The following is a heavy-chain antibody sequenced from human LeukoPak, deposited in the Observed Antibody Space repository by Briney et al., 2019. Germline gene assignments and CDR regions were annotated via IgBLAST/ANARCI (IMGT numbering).Heavy chain of an antibody. CDR2: IIPIVGTT. Sequence: ASVKVSCKASGGTFSGYAFSWVRQAPGQGLEWMGGIIPIVGTTNYAQMFQGRVTITADESTSTAYMELSSLRSEDTAVYYCARGGYYYDSSGYSHLPDYWGQGTLVTVSA. J-gene: IGHJ4*02. V-gene: IGHV1-69*13. CDR3: ARGGYYYDSSGYSHLPDY. D-gene: IGHD3-22*01. CDR1: GGTFSGYA.